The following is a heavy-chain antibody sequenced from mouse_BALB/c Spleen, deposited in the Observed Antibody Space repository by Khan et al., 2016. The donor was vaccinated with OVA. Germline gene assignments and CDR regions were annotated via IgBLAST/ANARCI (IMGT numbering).Heavy chain of an antibody. D-gene: IGHD2-12*01. CDR3: ARRGDAKYSNDGSAMEY. J-gene: IGHJ4*01. CDR1: GYTFTTAG. Sequence: QIQLVQSGPELKKPGETVRISCKASGYTFTTAGIQWVQKMPGKGLKWIGWINTHSGVPKYAEDFKGRFAFSLEISVNTAYLQITNLKNEDTATYFRARRGDAKYSNDGSAMEYWGQGTSVTVSS. V-gene: IGHV9-4*02. CDR2: INTHSGVP.